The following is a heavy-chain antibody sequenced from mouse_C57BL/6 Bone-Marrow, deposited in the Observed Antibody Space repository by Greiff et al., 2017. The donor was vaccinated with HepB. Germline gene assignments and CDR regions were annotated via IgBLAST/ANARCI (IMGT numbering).Heavy chain of an antibody. CDR3: ARARGNYEYAMDY. J-gene: IGHJ4*01. CDR2: INPSNGGT. D-gene: IGHD2-1*01. V-gene: IGHV1-53*01. CDR1: GYTFTSYW. Sequence: QVQLQQPGTELVKPGASVKLSCKASGYTFTSYWMHWVKQRPGQGLEWIGNINPSNGGTNYNEKFKSKATLTVDKSSSTAYMQLSSLPSEDSAVYVCARARGNYEYAMDYWGQGTSVTVSS.